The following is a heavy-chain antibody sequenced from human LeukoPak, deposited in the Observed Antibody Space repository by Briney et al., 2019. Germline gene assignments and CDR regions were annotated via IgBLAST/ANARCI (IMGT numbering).Heavy chain of an antibody. J-gene: IGHJ4*02. CDR1: GXTFSNYA. D-gene: IGHD4-17*01. CDR3: AKDPRGTTVTTSDY. V-gene: IGHV3-23*01. CDR2: ISDSGGST. Sequence: HPGGSLRLSCAASGXTFSNYAVSWVRQAPGKGLEWVSAISDSGGSTYYADSVKGRFTISRDNSKNTLYLQMNSLRVEDTAVYYCAKDPRGTTVTTSDYWGQGTLVTVSS.